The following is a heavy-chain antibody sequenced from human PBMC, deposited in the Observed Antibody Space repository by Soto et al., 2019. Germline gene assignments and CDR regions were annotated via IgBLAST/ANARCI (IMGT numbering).Heavy chain of an antibody. Sequence: QVQLVESGGGVVKPGRSLRLSCAASGFTFSSYGMHWFRQAPGKGLEWVAVIWFDGANKYYANSVKGRFTISRDNSKNTLYLQMNSLRAEDTAVDYCARDNGMVSNYYGMDVWGQGTTVTVSS. CDR1: GFTFSSYG. D-gene: IGHD2-8*01. J-gene: IGHJ6*02. CDR2: IWFDGANK. V-gene: IGHV3-33*01. CDR3: ARDNGMVSNYYGMDV.